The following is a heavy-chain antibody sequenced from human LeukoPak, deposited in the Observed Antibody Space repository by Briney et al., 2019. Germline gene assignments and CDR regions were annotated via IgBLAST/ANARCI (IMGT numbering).Heavy chain of an antibody. Sequence: PSETLSLTCTVSGGSISSYYWSWIRQPPGKGLEWIGYIYYSGSTNYNPSLRSRVTISVDTSKNQFSLKLSSVTAADTAVYYCARGAVVPAARHFDYWGQGTLVTVSS. CDR3: ARGAVVPAARHFDY. D-gene: IGHD2-2*01. J-gene: IGHJ4*02. CDR2: IYYSGST. V-gene: IGHV4-59*01. CDR1: GGSISSYY.